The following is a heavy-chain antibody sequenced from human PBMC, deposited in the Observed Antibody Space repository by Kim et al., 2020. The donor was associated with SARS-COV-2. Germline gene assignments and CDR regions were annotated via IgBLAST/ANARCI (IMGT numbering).Heavy chain of an antibody. CDR2: IIGGNGNT. CDR3: ARGGGPGLGF. CDR1: GYIFSNYA. V-gene: IGHV1-3*01. Sequence: ASVKVSCKASGYIFSNYAIHWVRQAPGQRLECMGWIIGGNGNTYYSPKFQGRVTFTRDTSATTAYMELSSLRSEDTAIYYCARGGGPGLGFWGQGTLVTVAS. D-gene: IGHD2-15*01. J-gene: IGHJ4*02.